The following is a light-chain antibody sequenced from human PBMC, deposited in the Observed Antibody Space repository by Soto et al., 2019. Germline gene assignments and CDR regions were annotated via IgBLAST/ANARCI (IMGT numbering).Light chain of an antibody. V-gene: IGLV2-14*01. J-gene: IGLJ1*01. CDR2: EVS. CDR3: SSYKSSSTLEV. CDR1: SSDVGGYNY. Sequence: QSVLTQPASVSGSPGQSITISCTGTSSDVGGYNYVSWYQQHPGKAPKLMIYEVSNRPSGVSNRFSGSKSGNTASLTISGLQAEDEADYYCSSYKSSSTLEVFGTGTKGTVL.